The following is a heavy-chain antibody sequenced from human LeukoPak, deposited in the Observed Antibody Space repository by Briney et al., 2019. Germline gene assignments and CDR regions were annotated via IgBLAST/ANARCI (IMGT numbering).Heavy chain of an antibody. J-gene: IGHJ4*02. CDR1: GFTFSSYG. Sequence: GGSLRLSCAASGFTFSSYGMHWVRQAPGRGLEWVAVIWYDGSNKYYADSVKGRFTISRDNSKNTLYLQMNSLRAEDTAVYYCARAPYTYYGDYFDYWGQGILVTVSS. CDR2: IWYDGSNK. V-gene: IGHV3-33*01. D-gene: IGHD4-17*01. CDR3: ARAPYTYYGDYFDY.